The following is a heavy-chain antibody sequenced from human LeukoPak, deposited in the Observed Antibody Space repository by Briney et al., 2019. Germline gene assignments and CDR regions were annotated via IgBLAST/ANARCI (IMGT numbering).Heavy chain of an antibody. CDR1: GFTFSSYS. J-gene: IGHJ4*02. CDR3: ARVGSSSSGVPDY. CDR2: ISSSSSYI. V-gene: IGHV3-21*01. Sequence: GGSLRLSCAASGFTFSSYSMNWVRQAPGKGLGWVSSISSSSSYIYYADSVKGRFTISRDNAKNSLYLQMNSLRAEDTAVYYCARVGSSSSGVPDYWGQGTLVTVSS. D-gene: IGHD6-6*01.